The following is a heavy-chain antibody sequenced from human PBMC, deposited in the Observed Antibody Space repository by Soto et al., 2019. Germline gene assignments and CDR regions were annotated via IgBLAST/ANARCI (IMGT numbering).Heavy chain of an antibody. Sequence: PSETLSPTCAVPGYSISSGYYWGWLRQPPGKGLEWIGSIHHGGSTYYNPSLNSRVTLSIDMTNNHVSLILNSVTAADTAVYYCARVGPWVPYYYDSSPYTFENWFDPWGQGTLVTVSS. CDR2: IHHGGST. CDR3: ARVGPWVPYYYDSSPYTFENWFDP. D-gene: IGHD3-22*01. CDR1: GYSISSGYY. V-gene: IGHV4-38-2*01. J-gene: IGHJ5*02.